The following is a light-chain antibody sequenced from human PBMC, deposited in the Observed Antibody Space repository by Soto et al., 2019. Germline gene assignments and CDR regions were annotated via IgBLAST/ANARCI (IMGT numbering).Light chain of an antibody. V-gene: IGKV3-20*01. J-gene: IGKJ1*01. CDR3: QQYGVSPGT. Sequence: EIVLTQSPATLSLSPGERATLSCRASQSVSSYLAWYQQKPGQAPRLLIYDASSRATGTPDRFSGSGSGTDFTLTISRLEPEDFAVYYCQQYGVSPGTFGQGTKVDI. CDR2: DAS. CDR1: QSVSSY.